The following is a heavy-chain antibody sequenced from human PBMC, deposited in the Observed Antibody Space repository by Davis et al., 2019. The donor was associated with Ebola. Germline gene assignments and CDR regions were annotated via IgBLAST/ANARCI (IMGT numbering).Heavy chain of an antibody. V-gene: IGHV3-23*01. CDR2: ISASGSNR. CDR1: GFTFSNYA. D-gene: IGHD3-22*01. Sequence: GESLKISCAASGFTFSNYALTWVRQAPGKGLEWVSIISASGSNRDYADSVKGRFTISRDNSKNTLYLQMNSLRAEDTAVYYCARGYYDSTGNRYFDFWGRGTLVTVSS. CDR3: ARGYYDSTGNRYFDF. J-gene: IGHJ2*01.